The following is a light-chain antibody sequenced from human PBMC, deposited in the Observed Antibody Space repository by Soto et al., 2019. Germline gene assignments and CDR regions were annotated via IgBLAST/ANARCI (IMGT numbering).Light chain of an antibody. Sequence: DIQMTQSPPSLAASVGDRVTITCRASQGIRNYLVWYQQKPGKPPKPLIYAASTLDSEVPSRFSGSGSGTHFTLTISSLQPEDVATYYCQQTKTAPLTFGGGTRVEVK. CDR2: AAS. CDR1: QGIRNY. J-gene: IGKJ4*01. CDR3: QQTKTAPLT. V-gene: IGKV1-27*01.